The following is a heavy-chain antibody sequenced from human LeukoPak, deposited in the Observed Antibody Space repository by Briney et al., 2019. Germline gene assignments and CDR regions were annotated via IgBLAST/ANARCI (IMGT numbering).Heavy chain of an antibody. V-gene: IGHV1-2*02. Sequence: ASVKVSCKASGYTFTSYGISWVRQAPGQGLEWMGWINPNSGRTNYAQRFQGRVTMTRDTSISTAYMELSRLRSDDTAVYYCARDTELAVSGTFALHPKFDYWGQGTLVTVSS. CDR1: GYTFTSYG. D-gene: IGHD6-19*01. J-gene: IGHJ4*02. CDR2: INPNSGRT. CDR3: ARDTELAVSGTFALHPKFDY.